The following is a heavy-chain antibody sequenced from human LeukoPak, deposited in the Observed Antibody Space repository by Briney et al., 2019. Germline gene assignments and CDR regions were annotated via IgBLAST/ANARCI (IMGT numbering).Heavy chain of an antibody. D-gene: IGHD6-19*01. CDR2: IIPIFGTA. CDR3: ARVGSSSGWYYYYYMDV. Sequence: SVKVSCKASGGTFSSYAISWVRQAPGQGLEWMGGIIPIFGTANYAQKFQGRVTITADESTSTAYMELSSLRSEDTAVYYCARVGSSSGWYYYYYMDVWGKGTTVTVSS. J-gene: IGHJ6*03. CDR1: GGTFSSYA. V-gene: IGHV1-69*13.